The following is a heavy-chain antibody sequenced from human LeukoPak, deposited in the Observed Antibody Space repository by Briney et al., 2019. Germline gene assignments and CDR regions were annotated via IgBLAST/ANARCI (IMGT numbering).Heavy chain of an antibody. Sequence: PGGSLRLSCAASGFTFSSNALHWVRQGPGKGLEWVGIISYDGTNKNLADSVNGRFTISRDNSKSTLYLQMNSLRAEDTAIYYCARDYGSGLTKGYYLDSWGQGTLVTVSS. CDR1: GFTFSSNA. V-gene: IGHV3-30*04. J-gene: IGHJ4*02. CDR2: ISYDGTNK. CDR3: ARDYGSGLTKGYYLDS. D-gene: IGHD3-10*01.